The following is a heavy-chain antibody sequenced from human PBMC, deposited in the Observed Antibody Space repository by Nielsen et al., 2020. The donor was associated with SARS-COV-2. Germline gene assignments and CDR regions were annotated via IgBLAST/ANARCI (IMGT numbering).Heavy chain of an antibody. J-gene: IGHJ4*02. Sequence: SLKISCAASGFTFDDYAMHWVRQASGKGLEWVSGISWNSGSIGYADSVKGRFTISRDNAKNSLYLQMNSLRAEDTALYYCASGHTRGYWGQGTLVTVSS. V-gene: IGHV3-9*01. CDR1: GFTFDDYA. D-gene: IGHD5-12*01. CDR3: ASGHTRGY. CDR2: ISWNSGSI.